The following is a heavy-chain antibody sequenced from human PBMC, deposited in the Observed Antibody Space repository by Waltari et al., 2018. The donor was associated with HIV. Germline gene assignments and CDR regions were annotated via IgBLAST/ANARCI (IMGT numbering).Heavy chain of an antibody. J-gene: IGHJ4*02. D-gene: IGHD6-19*01. CDR1: GFTFDDYA. V-gene: IGHV3-9*01. CDR2: MSWKSGSR. CDR3: AKDKGYSSGWFATFDY. Sequence: EVQLVESGGGLVQPGRSLRLSCAASGFTFDDYAMHWVRQAPGKGLGCVSGMSWKSGSRGYADSVKGRFTISRDNAKNSLYLQMNSLRAEDTALYYCAKDKGYSSGWFATFDYWGQGTLVTVSS.